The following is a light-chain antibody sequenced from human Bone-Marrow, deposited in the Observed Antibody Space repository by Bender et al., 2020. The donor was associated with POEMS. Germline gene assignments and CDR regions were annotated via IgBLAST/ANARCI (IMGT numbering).Light chain of an antibody. V-gene: IGLV2-23*02. CDR3: SSYAGSSTV. CDR1: SSDVGRYNL. CDR2: EVT. Sequence: QSALTQPASVSASPGQSITISCTGTSSDVGRYNLVSWYQQHPGKVPKLMIYEVTKRPAGVSDRFSASKSGNTASLTISGLQADDEADYYCSSYAGSSTVFGGGTKLTVL. J-gene: IGLJ2*01.